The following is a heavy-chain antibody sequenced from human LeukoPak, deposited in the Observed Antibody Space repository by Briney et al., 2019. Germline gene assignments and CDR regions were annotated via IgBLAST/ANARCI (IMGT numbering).Heavy chain of an antibody. CDR3: ARGGIVGARVFDY. D-gene: IGHD1-26*01. V-gene: IGHV4-59*01. CDR1: GGSISSYY. J-gene: IGHJ4*02. CDR2: IYYSGST. Sequence: PSETLSLTCTVSGGSISSYYWSWIRQPPGKGLDWIGYIYYSGSTNYSPSLKSRVTISVDTSKNQFSLKLSSVTAADTAVYYCARGGIVGARVFDYWGQGTLVTVSS.